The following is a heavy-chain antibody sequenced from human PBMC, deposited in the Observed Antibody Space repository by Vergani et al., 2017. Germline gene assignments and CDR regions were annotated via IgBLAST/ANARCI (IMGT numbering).Heavy chain of an antibody. D-gene: IGHD4/OR15-4a*01. CDR1: GFTFTAHG. Sequence: EVQLLESGGGSAQPGESLRLSCVASGFTFTAHGLTWVRQAPGKGLDWVSSISSSSSYIYYADSVKGRFTISRDSGENSLFLQMNSLRAEDTAVYYCAKAPYADFGYFHYWGRGALVSVSS. CDR3: AKAPYADFGYFHY. CDR2: ISSSSSYI. J-gene: IGHJ4*02. V-gene: IGHV3-21*01.